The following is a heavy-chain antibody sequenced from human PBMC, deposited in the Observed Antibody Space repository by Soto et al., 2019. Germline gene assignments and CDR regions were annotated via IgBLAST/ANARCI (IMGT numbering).Heavy chain of an antibody. J-gene: IGHJ4*02. CDR3: GRDGIGGMTFRGYRDY. CDR1: GSIFTGYG. V-gene: IGHV3-33*01. Sequence: QVHLVESGGGVAQPGRSLSLSCAASGSIFTGYGMHWLRQAPGTGLEWVAVIWFGGSNKYYADSVKGRFTISRDNCKNMWCPQMNSLRAEDTAVYYCGRDGIGGMTFRGYRDYWGQGTLVSVSS. D-gene: IGHD1-1*01. CDR2: IWFGGSNK.